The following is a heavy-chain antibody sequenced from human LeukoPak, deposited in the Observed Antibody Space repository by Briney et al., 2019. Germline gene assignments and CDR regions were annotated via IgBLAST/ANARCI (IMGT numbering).Heavy chain of an antibody. CDR3: ARSELLLWFGDGGPKPHRQEFDP. CDR1: GFTFSSYA. Sequence: GGSLRLSCAASGFTFSSYAMSWVRQAPGKGLEWVSAISGSGGSTYYADSVKGRFTISRDNSKNTLYLQMNSLRAEDTAVYYCARSELLLWFGDGGPKPHRQEFDPWGQGTLVTVSS. D-gene: IGHD3-10*01. CDR2: ISGSGGST. V-gene: IGHV3-23*01. J-gene: IGHJ5*02.